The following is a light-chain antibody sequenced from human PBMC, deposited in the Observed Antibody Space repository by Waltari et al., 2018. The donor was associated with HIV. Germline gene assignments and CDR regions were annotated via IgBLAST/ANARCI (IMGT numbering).Light chain of an antibody. V-gene: IGLV2-8*01. CDR1: SSDVGAYDS. Sequence: QSALTQPPSASGSLGQSVTISCTGSSSDVGAYDSVSWFHQHPRSAPKLLLYDVSRRPSRVPDRCSGSRSGSTAFLTVAGLQPDDEATYFCSAYGDSLRVLFGGGTNVTVL. CDR3: SAYGDSLRVL. CDR2: DVS. J-gene: IGLJ3*02.